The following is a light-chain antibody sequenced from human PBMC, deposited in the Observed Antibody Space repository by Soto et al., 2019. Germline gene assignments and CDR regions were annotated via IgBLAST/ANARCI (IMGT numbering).Light chain of an antibody. CDR1: QSISTF. V-gene: IGKV1-5*03. CDR3: QQYNAYPHT. CDR2: QAS. Sequence: DIQMTQSPSTLSASVGDRVTITCRASQSISTFLAWYQQKPGKAPKLLFYQASTLDTGVTSTFSGSGSGTEFTLTISSLQPDDFATYHCQQYNAYPHTFGQGTKLEIK. J-gene: IGKJ2*01.